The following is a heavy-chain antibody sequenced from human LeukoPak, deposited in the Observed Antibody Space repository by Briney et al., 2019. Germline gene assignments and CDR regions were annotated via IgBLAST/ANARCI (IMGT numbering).Heavy chain of an antibody. J-gene: IGHJ4*02. D-gene: IGHD1-26*01. CDR3: ARAHAPLVGATLDY. Sequence: SSETLSLTCTVSGGSISSGDYYWSWIRQPPGKGLEWIGYIYYSGSTYYNPSLKSRVTISVDTSKNQFSLKLSSVTAADTAVYYCARAHAPLVGATLDYWGQGTLVTVSS. CDR1: GGSISSGDYY. V-gene: IGHV4-30-4*08. CDR2: IYYSGST.